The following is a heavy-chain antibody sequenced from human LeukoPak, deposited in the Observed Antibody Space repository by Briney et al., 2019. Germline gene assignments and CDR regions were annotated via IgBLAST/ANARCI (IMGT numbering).Heavy chain of an antibody. Sequence: PGGSLRLSCAASGFTVSSNYMSWVRQAPEKGLEWVSVIYSGGSTYYVDSVKGRFTISRDNSKNTLYLQMNSLRAEDTAVYYCARGPLAAAGLYWGQGTLVTVSS. CDR1: GFTVSSNY. CDR2: IYSGGST. J-gene: IGHJ4*02. CDR3: ARGPLAAAGLY. D-gene: IGHD6-13*01. V-gene: IGHV3-53*01.